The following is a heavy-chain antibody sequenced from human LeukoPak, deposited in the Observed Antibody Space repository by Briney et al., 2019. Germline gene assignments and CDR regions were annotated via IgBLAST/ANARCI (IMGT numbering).Heavy chain of an antibody. Sequence: ASVKVSCKASGYTFTGYYMHWVRQAPGQGLEWMGRINPNSGGTNYAQKFQGRVTMTRDTSISTAYMELSRLRSDDTAVYYCARGAHYYGSGSYYKGPLDVWGQGTTVTVSS. CDR2: INPNSGGT. CDR1: GYTFTGYY. J-gene: IGHJ6*02. CDR3: ARGAHYYGSGSYYKGPLDV. V-gene: IGHV1-2*06. D-gene: IGHD3-10*01.